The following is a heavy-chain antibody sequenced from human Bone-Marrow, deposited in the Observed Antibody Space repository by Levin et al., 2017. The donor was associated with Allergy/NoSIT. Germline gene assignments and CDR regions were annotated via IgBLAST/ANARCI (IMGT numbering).Heavy chain of an antibody. CDR2: MFDSGKT. V-gene: IGHV4-30-2*01. CDR1: GGSISSRGYS. D-gene: IGHD3-10*01. Sequence: PSETLSLTCAVSGGSISSRGYSWTWIRQPPGKGLELIGYMFDSGKTYYNPSLGSRVTISVDSSKNQLSLKVTSVTAADTAVYYCARGVGGSGSYCDNWGQGTLVTVSS. J-gene: IGHJ4*02. CDR3: ARGVGGSGSYCDN.